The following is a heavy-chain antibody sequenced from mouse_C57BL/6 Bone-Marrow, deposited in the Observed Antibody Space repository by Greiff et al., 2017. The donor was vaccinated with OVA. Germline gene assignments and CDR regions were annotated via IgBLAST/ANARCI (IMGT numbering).Heavy chain of an antibody. J-gene: IGHJ3*01. Sequence: LQLQQPGTELVKPGASVKLSCKASGYTFTSYWMHWVKQRPGQGLEWIGNINPSNGGTNYNEKFKSKATLTVDKSSSTAYMQLSSLTSEDSAVYYCATPRRYSNYECAYWGQGTLVTVSA. D-gene: IGHD2-5*01. V-gene: IGHV1-53*01. CDR1: GYTFTSYW. CDR2: INPSNGGT. CDR3: ATPRRYSNYECAY.